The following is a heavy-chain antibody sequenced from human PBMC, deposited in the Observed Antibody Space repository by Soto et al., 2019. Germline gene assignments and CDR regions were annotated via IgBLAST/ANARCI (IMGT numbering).Heavy chain of an antibody. J-gene: IGHJ6*02. CDR1: GYTFTSYA. D-gene: IGHD3-9*01. CDR3: ARADILTGYYLGYYYSMDV. CDR2: INAGNGNT. V-gene: IGHV1-3*01. Sequence: QVQLVQSGAEVKKPGASVKVSCKASGYTFTSYAMHWVRQAPGQRLEWMGWINAGNGNTKYSQKFQGRVTITRDTSASTAYMELSSLRSEDTAVYYCARADILTGYYLGYYYSMDVWGQGTTVTVSS.